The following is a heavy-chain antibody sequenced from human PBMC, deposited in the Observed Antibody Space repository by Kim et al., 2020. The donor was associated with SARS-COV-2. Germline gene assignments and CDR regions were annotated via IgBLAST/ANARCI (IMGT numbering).Heavy chain of an antibody. Sequence: GGSLRLSCAASGFTFSSYGMHWVRQAPGKGLEWVAVIWYDGSNKYYADSVKGRFTISRDNSKNTLYLQMNSLRAEDTAVYYCARDRSYYGSGSPFDYWGQGTLVTVSS. CDR3: ARDRSYYGSGSPFDY. J-gene: IGHJ4*02. V-gene: IGHV3-33*01. CDR1: GFTFSSYG. D-gene: IGHD3-10*01. CDR2: IWYDGSNK.